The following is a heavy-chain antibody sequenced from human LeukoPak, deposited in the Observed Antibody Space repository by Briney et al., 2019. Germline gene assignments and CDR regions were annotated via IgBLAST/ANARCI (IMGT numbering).Heavy chain of an antibody. CDR2: TIPIFGSA. J-gene: IGHJ4*02. Sequence: VASVKVSCKASGGPFSSYAISWVRPAPGQGLEWMGGTIPIFGSAKYAQKFQGRVTITADKSTTTAYMEVSSLRSEDTAVYYCARDCSSTSCDTDYWGQGTLVTVSS. CDR1: GGPFSSYA. V-gene: IGHV1-69*06. D-gene: IGHD2-2*01. CDR3: ARDCSSTSCDTDY.